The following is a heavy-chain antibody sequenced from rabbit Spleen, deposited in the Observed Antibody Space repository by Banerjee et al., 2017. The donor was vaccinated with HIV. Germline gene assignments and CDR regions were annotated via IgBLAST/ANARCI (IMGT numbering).Heavy chain of an antibody. D-gene: IGHD1-1*01. Sequence: QEQLVESGGGLVQPGASLTLTCTASGFTLSSYWICWVRQAPGKGLEWIGCIVTGDGNTYYATWAKGRFTISKTSSTTVTLQMTSLTAADTATYFCGRDDRNSGGYQLELWGPGTLVTVS. CDR3: GRDDRNSGGYQLEL. CDR1: GFTLSSYW. J-gene: IGHJ4*01. V-gene: IGHV1S45*01. CDR2: IVTGDGNT.